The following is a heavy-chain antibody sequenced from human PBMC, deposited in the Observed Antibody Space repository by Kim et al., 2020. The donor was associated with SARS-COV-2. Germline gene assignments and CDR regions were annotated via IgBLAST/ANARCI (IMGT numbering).Heavy chain of an antibody. J-gene: IGHJ4*02. D-gene: IGHD3-16*01. Sequence: SSTNYAASGKGRFTISRDNAKNTLYLQMNSLRAEDTAVYYCARDAPRLWDWGQGTLVTVSS. CDR2: SST. CDR3: ARDAPRLWD. V-gene: IGHV3-74*01.